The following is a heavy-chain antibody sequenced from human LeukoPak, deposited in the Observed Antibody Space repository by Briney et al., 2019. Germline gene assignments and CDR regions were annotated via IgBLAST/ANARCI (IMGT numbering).Heavy chain of an antibody. CDR1: GGSISSYY. CDR2: IYYSGST. D-gene: IGHD3-9*01. CDR3: ARGSRRYDILTGYLDDYYYYYGMDV. Sequence: SETLSLTCTVSGGSISSYYWSWIRQPPGKELEWIGYIYYSGSTNYNPSLKSRVTISVDTSKNQFSLKLSSVTAADTAVYYCARGSRRYDILTGYLDDYYYYYGMDVWGQGTTVTVSS. J-gene: IGHJ6*02. V-gene: IGHV4-59*01.